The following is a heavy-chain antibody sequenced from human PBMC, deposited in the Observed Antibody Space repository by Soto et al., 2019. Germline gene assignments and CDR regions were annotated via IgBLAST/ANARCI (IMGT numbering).Heavy chain of an antibody. CDR1: GFTFSSYA. Sequence: GGSLRLSCSASGFTFSSYAMHWVRQAPGKGLEYVSAISSNGGSTYYADSVKGRFTISRDNSKNTLYLQMSSLRAEDTAVYYCVKDLLSSVVDIVATRCEFDYWGQGTLVTVSS. CDR2: ISSNGGST. J-gene: IGHJ4*02. CDR3: VKDLLSSVVDIVATRCEFDY. V-gene: IGHV3-64D*08. D-gene: IGHD5-12*01.